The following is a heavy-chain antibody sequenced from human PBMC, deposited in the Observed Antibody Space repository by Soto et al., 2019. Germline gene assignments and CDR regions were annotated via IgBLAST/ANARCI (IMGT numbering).Heavy chain of an antibody. CDR1: GYTFSTYW. Sequence: GESLKISCSGSGYTFSTYWIAWLRQMPGKGLEWMGIIHPGDSDTRYSPSFQGQVTISADKSISTAYLQWSSLKASDTAMYYCERHTRYGYFAAFDIWGQGTMVTVSS. D-gene: IGHD5-18*01. CDR2: IHPGDSDT. J-gene: IGHJ3*02. CDR3: ERHTRYGYFAAFDI. V-gene: IGHV5-51*01.